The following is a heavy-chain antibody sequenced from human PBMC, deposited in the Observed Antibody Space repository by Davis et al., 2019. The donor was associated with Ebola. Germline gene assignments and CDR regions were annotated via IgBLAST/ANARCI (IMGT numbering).Heavy chain of an antibody. J-gene: IGHJ3*02. CDR2: INHSGST. D-gene: IGHD1-1*01. CDR1: GGSFSGYY. CDR3: ARSLEGALDM. Sequence: MPSETLSLTCAVYGGSFSGYYWSWIRQPPGKGLEWIGEINHSGSTNYNPSLKSRVTILVDTSKNQFSLKLSSVTAADTAVYYCARSLEGALDMWGQGTMVTVSS. V-gene: IGHV4-34*01.